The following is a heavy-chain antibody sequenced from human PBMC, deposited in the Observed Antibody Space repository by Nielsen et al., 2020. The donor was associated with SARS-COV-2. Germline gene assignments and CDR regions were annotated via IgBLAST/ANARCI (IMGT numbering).Heavy chain of an antibody. Sequence: GAPLKSSSVASGSTFRNYGMNWIRQAPRKGLEWVSVMSFDGSTKYYADSVKGLFTISRDNSMNTLILQMNSLRDEDTAVYDCARETSSDYSSDRDDFDDWGQGTTVIVSS. V-gene: IGHV3-30*12. J-gene: IGHJ3*01. CDR2: MSFDGSTK. CDR3: ARETSSDYSSDRDDFDD. D-gene: IGHD6-19*01. CDR1: GSTFRNYG.